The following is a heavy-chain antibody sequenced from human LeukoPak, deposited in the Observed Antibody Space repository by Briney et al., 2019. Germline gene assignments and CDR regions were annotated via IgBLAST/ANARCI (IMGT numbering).Heavy chain of an antibody. CDR2: ISYDGSNK. CDR3: ARWIRDYVGVDVDY. D-gene: IGHD4-17*01. Sequence: GGSLRLSCAASGFTFSSYAMHWVRQAPGKGLDWVAVISYDGSNKYYADSVKGRFTISRDNSKNTLYLQMNSLRAEDTAVYYCARWIRDYVGVDVDYWGQGTLVTVSS. J-gene: IGHJ4*02. CDR1: GFTFSSYA. V-gene: IGHV3-30-3*01.